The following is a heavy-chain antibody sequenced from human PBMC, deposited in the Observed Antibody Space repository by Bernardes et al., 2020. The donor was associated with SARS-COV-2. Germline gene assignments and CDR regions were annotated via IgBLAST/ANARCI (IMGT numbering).Heavy chain of an antibody. CDR3: ARDGSWYGDWFDP. J-gene: IGHJ5*02. Sequence: GGSLRLSCAASGFTFSSYGMHWVRQAPGKGLEWVAVISYDGSEKYYVDSVKGRFTISRDNAKNSLYLQMNSLRAEDTAVYYCARDGSWYGDWFDPWGQGTLVTVSS. V-gene: IGHV3-30*03. CDR1: GFTFSSYG. CDR2: ISYDGSEK. D-gene: IGHD6-13*01.